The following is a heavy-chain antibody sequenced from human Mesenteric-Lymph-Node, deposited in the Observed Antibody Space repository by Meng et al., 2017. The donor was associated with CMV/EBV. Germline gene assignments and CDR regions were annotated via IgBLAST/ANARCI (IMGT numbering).Heavy chain of an antibody. D-gene: IGHD2-2*01. V-gene: IGHV1-46*01. CDR2: INPSGGST. CDR1: GDTFTSYY. Sequence: KASGDTFTSYYMHWVRQAPGQGLEWMGIINPSGGSTSYAQKFQGRVTMTRDTSTSTVYMELSSLRSEDTAVYYCARARGVVPAAPTTYWGQGTLVTVSS. CDR3: ARARGVVPAAPTTY. J-gene: IGHJ4*02.